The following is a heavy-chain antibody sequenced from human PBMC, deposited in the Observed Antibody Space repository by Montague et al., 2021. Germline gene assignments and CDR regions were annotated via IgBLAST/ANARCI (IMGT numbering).Heavy chain of an antibody. CDR1: GFTFSNYW. V-gene: IGHV3-7*01. D-gene: IGHD2-21*01. J-gene: IGHJ4*02. CDR3: ARDQGQGYCGGDCHVGLDY. CDR2: IEQDGSEK. Sequence: SLRLSCAASGFTFSNYWMSWVRQAPGKGLEWVANIEQDGSEKHYVDSVKSRFTISRDNAKNSLYLQMNSLRAEDTAVYFCARDQGQGYCGGDCHVGLDYWGQGTLVTVSS.